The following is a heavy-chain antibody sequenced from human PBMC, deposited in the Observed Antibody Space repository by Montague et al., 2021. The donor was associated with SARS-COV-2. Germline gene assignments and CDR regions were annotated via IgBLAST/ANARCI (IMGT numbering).Heavy chain of an antibody. Sequence: TLSLTCTVSGGSISSGGYYWSWIRQHPGRGLEWIGYIYYSGSTYYNPSLKSRVTISVDTSKNQFSLKLSSVTAADTAVYYCACYVASSGGLNPRGSGTFDFWGQGTLVTVSS. CDR3: ACYVASSGGLNPRGSGTFDF. CDR1: GGSISSGGYY. CDR2: IYYSGST. D-gene: IGHD2-15*01. V-gene: IGHV4-31*03. J-gene: IGHJ4*02.